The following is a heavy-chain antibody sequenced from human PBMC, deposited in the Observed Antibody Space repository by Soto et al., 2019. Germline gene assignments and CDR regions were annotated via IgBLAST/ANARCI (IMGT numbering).Heavy chain of an antibody. CDR3: ASGNWNYFYGMDV. Sequence: QVQLVESGGGVVQPGRSLRLSCAASGLSFSSYGMHWVRQAPGKGLEWVAVIWYDGSNKYYADSVKGRFTISRDNSKKTLYLQMHSLRAEDTAVYYCASGNWNYFYGMDVWGQGTTVTVSS. V-gene: IGHV3-33*01. CDR2: IWYDGSNK. CDR1: GLSFSSYG. J-gene: IGHJ6*02. D-gene: IGHD1-1*01.